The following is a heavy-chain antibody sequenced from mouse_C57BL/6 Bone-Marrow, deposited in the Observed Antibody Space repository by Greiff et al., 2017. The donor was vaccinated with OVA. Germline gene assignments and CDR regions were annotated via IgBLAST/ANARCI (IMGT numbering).Heavy chain of an antibody. D-gene: IGHD2-14*01. J-gene: IGHJ2*01. CDR2: ISNGGGST. CDR3: ARGGTPPGPFDY. CDR1: GFTFSDYY. V-gene: IGHV5-12*01. Sequence: EVKLMESGGGLVQPGGSLKLSCAASGFTFSDYYMYWVRQTPEKRLEWVAYISNGGGSTYYPDTVKGRFTISRDNAKNTLYLQLSRLKSEDTAMYYCARGGTPPGPFDYWGQGTTLTVSS.